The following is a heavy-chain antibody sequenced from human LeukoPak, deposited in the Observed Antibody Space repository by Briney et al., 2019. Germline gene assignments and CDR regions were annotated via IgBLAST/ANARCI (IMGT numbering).Heavy chain of an antibody. D-gene: IGHD6-19*01. J-gene: IGHJ4*02. CDR1: GFTVIRDY. Sequence: AGSLGFSCAASGFTVIRDYMSWVRQGPAMVLLWVSIIYNGYNTYYADSVKGRFTISRDNSKNTLYLQMNSLRVEDTAVYYCATGEQWLAFDYWGQGTLVSVSS. CDR2: IYNGYNT. CDR3: ATGEQWLAFDY. V-gene: IGHV3-66*01.